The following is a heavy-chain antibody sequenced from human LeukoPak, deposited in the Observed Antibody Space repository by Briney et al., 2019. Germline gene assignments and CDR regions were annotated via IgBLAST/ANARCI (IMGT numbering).Heavy chain of an antibody. CDR1: GYTFTSYA. CDR2: IIPIFGTA. Sequence: SVKVSCKASGYTFTSYAISWVRQAPGQGLEWMGGIIPIFGTANYAQKFQGRVTITADESTSTAYMELSSLRSEDTAVYYCAREGSTAVAGDFDYWGQGTLVTVSS. CDR3: AREGSTAVAGDFDY. V-gene: IGHV1-69*13. J-gene: IGHJ4*02. D-gene: IGHD6-19*01.